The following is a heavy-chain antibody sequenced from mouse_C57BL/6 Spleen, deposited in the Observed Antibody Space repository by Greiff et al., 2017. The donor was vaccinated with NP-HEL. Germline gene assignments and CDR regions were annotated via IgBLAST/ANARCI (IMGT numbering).Heavy chain of an antibody. CDR3: ARREDFYYFDD. Sequence: VQLQQSGAELVKPGASVKISCKASGYAFSSYWMNWVKQRPGKGLEWIGQIYPGDGDTNYNGKFKGKATLTADKSSSTAYMQLSSLTSEDSAVYFCARREDFYYFDDWGQGTTLTVSS. V-gene: IGHV1-80*01. CDR1: GYAFSSYW. CDR2: IYPGDGDT. J-gene: IGHJ2*01.